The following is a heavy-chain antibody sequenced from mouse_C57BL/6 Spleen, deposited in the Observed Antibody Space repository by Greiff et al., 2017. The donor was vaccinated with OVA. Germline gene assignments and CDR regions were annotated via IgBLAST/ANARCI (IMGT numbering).Heavy chain of an antibody. J-gene: IGHJ1*03. CDR1: GFTFSSYA. D-gene: IGHD1-1*01. V-gene: IGHV5-4*01. Sequence: DVMLVESGGGLVKPGGSLKLSCAASGFTFSSYAMSWVRQTPEKRLEWVATISDGGSYTYYPDNVKGRFTISRDNAKNNLYLQMSHLKSEDTAMYYCAREGDGSSYWYFDVWGTGTTVTVSS. CDR3: AREGDGSSYWYFDV. CDR2: ISDGGSYT.